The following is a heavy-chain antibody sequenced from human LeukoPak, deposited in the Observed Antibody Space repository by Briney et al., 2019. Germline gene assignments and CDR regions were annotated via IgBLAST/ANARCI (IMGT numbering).Heavy chain of an antibody. Sequence: NPSETLSLTCTVSGGSISSSSYYWSWIRQPAGKGLEWIGRIYTSGSTNYNPSLKSRVTMSVDTSKNQFSLKLSSVTAADTAVYYCARDEYYYGSGRHAFDIWGQGTMVTVSS. V-gene: IGHV4-61*02. D-gene: IGHD3-10*01. CDR3: ARDEYYYGSGRHAFDI. CDR1: GGSISSSSYY. CDR2: IYTSGST. J-gene: IGHJ3*02.